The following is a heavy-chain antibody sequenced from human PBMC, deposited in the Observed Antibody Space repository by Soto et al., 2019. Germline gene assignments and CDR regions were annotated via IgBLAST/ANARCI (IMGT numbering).Heavy chain of an antibody. CDR2: IYWDDYE. Sequence: QITLKESGPTLVKSTQTLTLTCSFSGFSLTTDGEGVGWVRQSPGEALAWLALIYWDDYERYSPSLKTRLPITKDISRNQVVLVMTDMEPVDTGTYFCAHSRNLITEDAQVGDFDYWGQGT. V-gene: IGHV2-5*02. D-gene: IGHD1-26*01. CDR1: GFSLTTDGEG. J-gene: IGHJ4*02. CDR3: AHSRNLITEDAQVGDFDY.